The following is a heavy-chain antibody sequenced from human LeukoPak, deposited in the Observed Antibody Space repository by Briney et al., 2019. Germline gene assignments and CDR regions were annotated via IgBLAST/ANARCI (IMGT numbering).Heavy chain of an antibody. CDR2: IYHSGST. Sequence: SQTLPLTCAVSGGSISSGGYSWSWIRQPPGKGLEWIGYIYHSGSTYYNPSLKSRVTISVDRSKNQFSLKLSSVTAADTAVYYCARGSDIVATIWFDPWGQGILATVSS. CDR1: GGSISSGGYS. V-gene: IGHV4-30-2*01. D-gene: IGHD5-12*01. J-gene: IGHJ5*02. CDR3: ARGSDIVATIWFDP.